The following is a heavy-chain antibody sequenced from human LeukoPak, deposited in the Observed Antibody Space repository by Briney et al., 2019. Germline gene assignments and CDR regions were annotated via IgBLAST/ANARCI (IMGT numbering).Heavy chain of an antibody. D-gene: IGHD2-2*01. CDR3: ARDRRGSVPAAIKYAFDI. CDR1: GFTFSSYS. CDR2: ISSSSSYI. Sequence: GGSLRLSCAASGFTFSSYSMNWVRQAPGKGLEWVSSISSSSSYIYYADSVKGRFTISRDNAKNSLYLQMNSLRAEDTAVYYCARDRRGSVPAAIKYAFDIWGQGTMVTVSS. J-gene: IGHJ3*02. V-gene: IGHV3-21*01.